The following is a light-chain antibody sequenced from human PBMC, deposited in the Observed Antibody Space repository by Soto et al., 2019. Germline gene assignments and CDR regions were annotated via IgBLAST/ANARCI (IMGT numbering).Light chain of an antibody. J-gene: IGKJ4*01. CDR2: GAS. CDR3: QQFGSSPLT. Sequence: EIVLTQSPGTLSLSPGERATLSCRASQSVRNNYLAWYQQKPGQAPRLLISGASSRATGIPDRFNGSGSGTDFTLTISRLEPEDFAVYYCQQFGSSPLTFGGGTKVEIK. V-gene: IGKV3-20*01. CDR1: QSVRNNY.